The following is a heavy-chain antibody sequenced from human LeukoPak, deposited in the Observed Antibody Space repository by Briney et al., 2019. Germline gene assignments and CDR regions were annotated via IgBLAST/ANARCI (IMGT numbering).Heavy chain of an antibody. CDR3: TRDQNFYGSGRGFDP. CDR1: GFTVSSNY. CDR2: IYSGGST. D-gene: IGHD3-10*01. V-gene: IGHV3-53*01. Sequence: GGSLKLSCAASGFTVSSNYMSWVRQAPGKGLEWVSVIYSGGSTYYADSVKGRFTISRDNAKNSLYLQMNSLRAEDTAIYYCTRDQNFYGSGRGFDPWGQGTLVTVSS. J-gene: IGHJ5*02.